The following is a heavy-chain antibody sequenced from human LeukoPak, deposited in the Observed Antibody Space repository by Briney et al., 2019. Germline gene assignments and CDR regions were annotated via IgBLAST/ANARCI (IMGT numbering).Heavy chain of an antibody. J-gene: IGHJ1*01. CDR2: IRYDGSNK. V-gene: IGHV3-30*02. Sequence: GGSLRLSCAASGFTFSNYGMHWVRQAPGKGLEWVAFIRYDGSNKYYADSVKGRFTISRDNSKNTLYLQMNSLRAEDTAVYYCAKVYYDNSGLYFQHWGQGTLVTVSS. D-gene: IGHD3-22*01. CDR1: GFTFSNYG. CDR3: AKVYYDNSGLYFQH.